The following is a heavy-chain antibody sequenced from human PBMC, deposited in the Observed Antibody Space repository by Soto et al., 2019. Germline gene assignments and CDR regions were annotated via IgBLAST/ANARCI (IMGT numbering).Heavy chain of an antibody. J-gene: IGHJ4*02. Sequence: QVQLQESGPRLVKPSETLSLTCIVSGGSISNYYWSWIRQPPGKGLEWIGYIYYSGSTNYNPSLQSRVTIPVGTSKNQFSLKLSSVTAADTAVYYCASAVLPATAPFDYWGQGTLVTVSS. D-gene: IGHD2-2*01. CDR1: GGSISNYY. CDR3: ASAVLPATAPFDY. V-gene: IGHV4-59*01. CDR2: IYYSGST.